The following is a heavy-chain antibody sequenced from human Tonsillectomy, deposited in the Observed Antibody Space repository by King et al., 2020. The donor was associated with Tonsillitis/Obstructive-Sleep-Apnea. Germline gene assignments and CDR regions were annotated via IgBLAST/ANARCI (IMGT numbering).Heavy chain of an antibody. CDR2: IGTSGDT. V-gene: IGHV3-13*01. CDR3: ARGAYCTSASCYSPGAFDV. D-gene: IGHD2-2*01. CDR1: GFTFSRYD. J-gene: IGHJ3*01. Sequence: VQLVESGGGLVQPGGSLRLSCAASGFTFSRYDMHWVRQVTGKGLEWVSAIGTSGDTAYLGSVKGRFTISRENAKTSLYLQMNSLRVGDTAVYYCARGAYCTSASCYSPGAFDVWGQGTMVTVSS.